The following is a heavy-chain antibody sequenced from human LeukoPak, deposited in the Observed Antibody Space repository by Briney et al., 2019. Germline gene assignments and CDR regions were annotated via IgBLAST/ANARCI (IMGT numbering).Heavy chain of an antibody. D-gene: IGHD3-9*01. CDR1: GGSFSGYY. V-gene: IGHV4-34*01. CDR2: INHSGST. CDR3: ARGTGYPIYYYYYYMDV. Sequence: PSETLSLTCAVYGGSFSGYYWSWIRQPPGKGLEWIGEINHSGSTNYNPSLKSRVTISVDTSKNQFSLKLSSVTAADTAVYYCARGTGYPIYYYYYYMDVWGKGTTVTISS. J-gene: IGHJ6*03.